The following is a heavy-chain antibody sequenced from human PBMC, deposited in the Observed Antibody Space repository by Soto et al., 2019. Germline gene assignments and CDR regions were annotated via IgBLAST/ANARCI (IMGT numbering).Heavy chain of an antibody. V-gene: IGHV1-8*01. CDR1: GYTFTSYD. D-gene: IGHD1-26*01. CDR2: MNPNSGNT. J-gene: IGHJ6*02. CDR3: ARGDFIVGAKGYYYGMDV. Sequence: ASVKVSCKASGYTFTSYDINWVRQATGQGLEWMGWMNPNSGNTGYAQKFQGRVTMTRNTSISTAYMELSSLRSEDTAVYYCARGDFIVGAKGYYYGMDVWGQGTTVTVSS.